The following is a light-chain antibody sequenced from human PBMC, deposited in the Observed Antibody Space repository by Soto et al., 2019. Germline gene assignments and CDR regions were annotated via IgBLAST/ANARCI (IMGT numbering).Light chain of an antibody. Sequence: EVVLTQSPAALSLSPGERATLSCRACQSVSYLAWYQQKPGQAPRLLMSDTSARATGIPASFSGSGSGTDFTLTISSLEPEDFAVYYCKQHSNPPCTCGQGNKVEIK. CDR2: DTS. V-gene: IGKV3-11*01. CDR3: KQHSNPPCT. J-gene: IGKJ1*01. CDR1: QSVSY.